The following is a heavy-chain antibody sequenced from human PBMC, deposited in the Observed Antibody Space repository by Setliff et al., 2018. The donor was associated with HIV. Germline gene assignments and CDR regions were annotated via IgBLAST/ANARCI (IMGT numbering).Heavy chain of an antibody. Sequence: SETLSLTCAVYGGSFSGYYWSWIRQPPGKGLEWIGEINHSGSTNYNPSLKSRVTISVDPSKNQFSLKLSSVTAADTAVYYCARTTYSGSYFNDSWGQGTLVTVSS. J-gene: IGHJ5*01. D-gene: IGHD1-26*01. CDR1: GGSFSGYY. V-gene: IGHV4-34*01. CDR2: INHSGST. CDR3: ARTTYSGSYFNDS.